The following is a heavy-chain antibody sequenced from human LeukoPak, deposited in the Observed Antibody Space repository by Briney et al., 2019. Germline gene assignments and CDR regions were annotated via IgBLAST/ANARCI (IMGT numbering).Heavy chain of an antibody. V-gene: IGHV3-30*18. CDR1: GFTFSNYG. D-gene: IGHD2-15*01. Sequence: GGSLRLSCAASGFTFSNYGMHWVRQAPGKGLEWVAVISYDESDKYYADSVKGRFTISRDNSKNTLYLQMNSLRPEDTAVYYSAKGVVAATNAAYYGMDVWGQGTTVTVSS. CDR3: AKGVVAATNAAYYGMDV. CDR2: ISYDESDK. J-gene: IGHJ6*02.